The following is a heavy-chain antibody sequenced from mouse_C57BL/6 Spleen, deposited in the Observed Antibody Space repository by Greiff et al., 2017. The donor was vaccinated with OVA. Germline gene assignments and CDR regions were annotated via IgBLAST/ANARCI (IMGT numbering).Heavy chain of an antibody. V-gene: IGHV7-3*01. D-gene: IGHD4-1*01. J-gene: IGHJ2*01. CDR2: IRNKANGYTT. CDR3: ARYIWDERDFDY. CDR1: GFTFTDYY. Sequence: DVKLVESGGGLVQPGGSLSLSCAASGFTFTDYYMSWVRQPPGKALEWLGFIRNKANGYTTEYSASVKGRFTISRDNSQSILYLQMNALRAEDSATYYCARYIWDERDFDYWGQGTTLTVSS.